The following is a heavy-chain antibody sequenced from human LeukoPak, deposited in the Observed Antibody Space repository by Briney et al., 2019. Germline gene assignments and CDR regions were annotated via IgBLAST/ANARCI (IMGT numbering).Heavy chain of an antibody. D-gene: IGHD6-19*01. CDR2: VYYNEST. CDR3: ARGRWLVNY. V-gene: IGHV4-59*01. J-gene: IGHJ4*02. CDR1: GSSISTYY. Sequence: SETLSLICTVSGSSISTYYWSWIRQPVGKGLEWIGYVYYNESTNYNPSVKSRVTISADTSKNQFSLKLRSVTAADTAVYYCARGRWLVNYWGQGTLVTVSS.